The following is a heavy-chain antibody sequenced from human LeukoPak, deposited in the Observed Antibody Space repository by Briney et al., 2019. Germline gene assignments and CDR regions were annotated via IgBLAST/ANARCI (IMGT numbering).Heavy chain of an antibody. CDR1: GFTFSDYY. CDR3: AREPRVVVVAAIYYYGMDV. D-gene: IGHD2-15*01. J-gene: IGHJ6*02. V-gene: IGHV3-11*01. Sequence: PGGSLRLSCAASGFTFSDYYMSWIRQAPGKGLEWVSYISSSGSTIYYADSVKGRFTISRDNAKNSLYLQMNSLRAEDTAVYYCAREPRVVVVAAIYYYGMDVWGQGTTVTVSS. CDR2: ISSSGSTI.